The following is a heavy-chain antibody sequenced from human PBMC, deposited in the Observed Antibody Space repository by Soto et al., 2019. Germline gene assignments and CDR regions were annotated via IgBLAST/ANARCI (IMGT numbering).Heavy chain of an antibody. CDR1: GGSISRYY. J-gene: IGHJ6*02. CDR2: MYNTGST. Sequence: QVQLQESGPGRVKPSETLSLTCTVSGGSISRYYWSWIRQPPGKGLEWIGYMYNTGSTVYNPSFKSRVDKSVNTYKNRFTLKLNSVTAAETAVYYCARDLWGYCGTDCYPLVDCGQGTTVTVSS. D-gene: IGHD2-21*02. V-gene: IGHV4-59*01. CDR3: ARDLWGYCGTDCYPLVD.